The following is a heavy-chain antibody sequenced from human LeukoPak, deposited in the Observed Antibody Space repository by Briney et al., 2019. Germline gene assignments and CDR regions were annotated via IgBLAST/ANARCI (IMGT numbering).Heavy chain of an antibody. CDR1: GYTLTELS. Sequence: ASVKVSCKVSGYTLTELSMHWVRQAPGKGLEWMGGFDPEDGETIYTQKFQGRVTMTEDTSTDTAYMELSSLRSEDTAVYYCATDYYYDSSGSYYTVDYWGQGTLVTVSS. V-gene: IGHV1-24*01. D-gene: IGHD3-22*01. J-gene: IGHJ4*02. CDR3: ATDYYYDSSGSYYTVDY. CDR2: FDPEDGET.